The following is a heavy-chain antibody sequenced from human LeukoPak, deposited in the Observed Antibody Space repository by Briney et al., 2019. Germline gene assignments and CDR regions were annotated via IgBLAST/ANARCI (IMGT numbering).Heavy chain of an antibody. V-gene: IGHV1-8*03. D-gene: IGHD3-16*01. CDR2: MNPNSGST. J-gene: IGHJ6*03. CDR1: GYTFTSYD. CDR3: ARGLWGLFDYYMDV. Sequence: ASVKVSCKASGYTFTSYDINWVRQATGQGLEWMGWMNPNSGSTGYAQKFQGRVTITRNTSISTAYMELSSLRSEDTAVYYCARGLWGLFDYYMDVWGKGTTVTVSS.